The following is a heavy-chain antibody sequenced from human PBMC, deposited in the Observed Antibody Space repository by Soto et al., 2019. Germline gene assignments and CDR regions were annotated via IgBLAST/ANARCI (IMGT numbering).Heavy chain of an antibody. CDR3: ARDIYGSGSPFDY. Sequence: GGSLRLSCAASGFTFSSYGMHWVRQAPGKGLEWVAVIWYDGSNKYYADSVKGRFTISRDNSKNTLYLQMNSLRAEDTAVYYCARDIYGSGSPFDYWGQGTLVTVSS. D-gene: IGHD3-10*01. CDR2: IWYDGSNK. V-gene: IGHV3-33*01. CDR1: GFTFSSYG. J-gene: IGHJ4*02.